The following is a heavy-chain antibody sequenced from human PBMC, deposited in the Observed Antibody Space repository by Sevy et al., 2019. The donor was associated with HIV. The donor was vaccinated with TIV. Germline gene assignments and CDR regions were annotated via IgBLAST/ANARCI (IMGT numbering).Heavy chain of an antibody. CDR3: AVDVVVNDVAFDY. J-gene: IGHJ4*02. CDR2: IKQDGSEK. V-gene: IGHV3-7*01. Sequence: GGSLRLSCAASGFMFSNYWMSWVRQAPGKWLEWVANIKQDGSEKYYVDSVKGRFSISRDNAKKSLYLQMNSLRAEDTAVYYCAVDVVVNDVAFDYWGQGTLVTVSS. CDR1: GFMFSNYW. D-gene: IGHD2-15*01.